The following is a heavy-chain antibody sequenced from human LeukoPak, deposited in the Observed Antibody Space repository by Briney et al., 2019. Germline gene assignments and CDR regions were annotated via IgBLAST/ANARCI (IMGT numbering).Heavy chain of an antibody. CDR2: IYYSGST. CDR1: GVSISSYY. J-gene: IGHJ4*02. Sequence: PAETLSLTCTVSGVSISSYYWSWVRQPPGKGLEWVGYIYYSGSTNYNPSLKRRVTISVKTSKNQFSLKLSSLTAADTAVYYCARASSGSYNIHFDYWGQGTLVTVSS. V-gene: IGHV4-59*01. D-gene: IGHD1-26*01. CDR3: ARASSGSYNIHFDY.